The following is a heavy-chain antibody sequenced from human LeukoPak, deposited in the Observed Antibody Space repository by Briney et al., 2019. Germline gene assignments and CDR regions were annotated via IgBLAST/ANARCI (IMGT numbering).Heavy chain of an antibody. CDR2: IIPIFGTA. D-gene: IGHD3-22*01. J-gene: IGHJ4*02. V-gene: IGHV1-69*05. CDR3: ATRGVSSGYYYWLDY. CDR1: GGTFSSYA. Sequence: GASVKVSCKASGGTFSSYAISWVRQAPGQGLEWMGGIIPIFGTANYAQKFQGRVTITTDESTSTAYMELSSLRSEDTAVYYCATRGVSSGYYYWLDYWGQGTLVTVSS.